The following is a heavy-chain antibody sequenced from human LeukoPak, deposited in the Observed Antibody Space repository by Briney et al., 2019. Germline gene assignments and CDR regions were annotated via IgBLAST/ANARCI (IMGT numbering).Heavy chain of an antibody. V-gene: IGHV3-48*02. CDR2: ISYSSSAI. D-gene: IGHD3-22*01. CDR3: ARDSHGSSGYYYVSDY. J-gene: IGHJ4*02. CDR1: GFTFSTYS. Sequence: GGSLRLSCAASGFTFSTYSMNWVRQAPGKGLGWVSYISYSSSAIYYADSVKGRFTISRDNAKNSLYLRMSSLRDEDTAVYYCARDSHGSSGYYYVSDYWGQGTLVTVSS.